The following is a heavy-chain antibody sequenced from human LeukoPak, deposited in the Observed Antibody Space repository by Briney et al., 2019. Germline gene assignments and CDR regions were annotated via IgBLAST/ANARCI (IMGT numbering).Heavy chain of an antibody. J-gene: IGHJ4*02. D-gene: IGHD3-16*02. CDR1: GFTFSSYA. Sequence: GGSLRLSCAASGFTFSSYAMHWVRQAPGKGLEWVAVISYDGSNKYYADSVKGRFTISRDNAKNSLYLQMNSLRAEDTAVYYCAKDISITFGGVIVPDFDYWGQGTLVTVSS. V-gene: IGHV3-30-3*01. CDR3: AKDISITFGGVIVPDFDY. CDR2: ISYDGSNK.